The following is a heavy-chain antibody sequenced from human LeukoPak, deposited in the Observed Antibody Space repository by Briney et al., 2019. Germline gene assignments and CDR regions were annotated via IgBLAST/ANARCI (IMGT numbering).Heavy chain of an antibody. Sequence: GGSLRLSCAASGFTFSSYAMSWVRQAPGKGREWVSAIIGSVGRTYYGDSGTGRFTIARHNSKNTLYLQMTSLRAEDTAVYYCAKVFWLPPPDYWGQGTLVTVSS. V-gene: IGHV3-23*01. D-gene: IGHD6-19*01. CDR1: GFTFSSYA. CDR3: AKVFWLPPPDY. J-gene: IGHJ4*02. CDR2: IIGSVGRT.